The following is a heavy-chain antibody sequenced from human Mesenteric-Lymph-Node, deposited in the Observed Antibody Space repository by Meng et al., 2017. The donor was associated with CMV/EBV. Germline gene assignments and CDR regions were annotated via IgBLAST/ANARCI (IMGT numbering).Heavy chain of an antibody. CDR2: IYHSGST. Sequence: VSGGPISSSHCWGWVRQPPGKGLEWIGEIYHSGSTNYNPPLKSRVTISVDKSKNQFSLKLSSVTAADTAVYYCARDLGSGSYFAFDYWGQGTLVTVSS. CDR1: GGPISSSHC. CDR3: ARDLGSGSYFAFDY. V-gene: IGHV4-4*02. D-gene: IGHD3-10*01. J-gene: IGHJ4*02.